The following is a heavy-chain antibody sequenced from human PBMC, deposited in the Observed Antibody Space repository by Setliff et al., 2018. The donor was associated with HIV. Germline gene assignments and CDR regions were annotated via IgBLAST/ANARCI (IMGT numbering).Heavy chain of an antibody. V-gene: IGHV1-2*02. CDR3: AREYDVLTGYYISAFDI. CDR1: GYMFTDYY. D-gene: IGHD3-9*01. Sequence: ASVKVSCKASGYMFTDYYIHWVRQAPGQGLEWMGCINPNSGGTNYAQKFQDRITMTRDTSISTASLELNRLRSDDTAVYYCAREYDVLTGYYISAFDIWGQGTMVTVSS. CDR2: INPNSGGT. J-gene: IGHJ3*02.